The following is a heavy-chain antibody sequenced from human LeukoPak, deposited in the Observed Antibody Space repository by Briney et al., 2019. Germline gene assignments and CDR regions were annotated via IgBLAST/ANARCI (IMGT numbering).Heavy chain of an antibody. Sequence: GGSLRLSCAASGFTFSTYGMHWVRQAPGKGLEWVAVIWYDGSNKYYADSVKGRFTISRDNSKNTLYLQMNSLRAEDTAVYYCARVSNSLRDAFDIWGQGTMVTVSS. V-gene: IGHV3-33*01. J-gene: IGHJ3*02. CDR2: IWYDGSNK. D-gene: IGHD4-23*01. CDR3: ARVSNSLRDAFDI. CDR1: GFTFSTYG.